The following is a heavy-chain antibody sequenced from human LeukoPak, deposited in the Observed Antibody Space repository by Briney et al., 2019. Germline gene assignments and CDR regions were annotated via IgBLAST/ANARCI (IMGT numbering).Heavy chain of an antibody. J-gene: IGHJ6*02. Sequence: GGSLRLSCAASGFTFSDYYMSWIRQAPGKGLEWVSYISGSGSNIYYADSVKGRFTISRDNAKNSLYLQMNSLRAEDTAVYYCARDLQQLVRRSYYYYYGMDVWGQGTTVTVSS. CDR1: GFTFSDYY. CDR2: ISGSGSNI. CDR3: ARDLQQLVRRSYYYYYGMDV. V-gene: IGHV3-11*01. D-gene: IGHD6-13*01.